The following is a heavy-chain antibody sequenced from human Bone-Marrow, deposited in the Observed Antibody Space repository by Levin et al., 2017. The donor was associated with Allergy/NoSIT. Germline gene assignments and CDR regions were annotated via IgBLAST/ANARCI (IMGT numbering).Heavy chain of an antibody. CDR3: ASPSCSVSSCYNMGV. Sequence: SQTLSLTCNVSGGSISTSSYYWGWIRQPPGKGLEWVGSIYYSGSTFYNPSLKSRVIISVDTSKNQVSLKLSSVTATDTAVYYCASPSCSVSSCYNMGVWGKGTTVIVSS. V-gene: IGHV4-39*01. J-gene: IGHJ6*03. CDR1: GGSISTSSYY. D-gene: IGHD2-2*02. CDR2: IYYSGST.